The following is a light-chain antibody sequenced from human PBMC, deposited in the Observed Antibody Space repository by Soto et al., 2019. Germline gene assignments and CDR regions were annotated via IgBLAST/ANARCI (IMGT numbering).Light chain of an antibody. CDR3: LSYTGSSTSYV. Sequence: QSVLTQPASVSGSPGQSITISCSGTRSDIGSYNYVAWYQQFPGKTPKILIYGVSNRPSGVSSRFSGSKSGNTASLTISGLQAEEESDYYCLSYTGSSTSYVFGSGAKLTVL. CDR1: RSDIGSYNY. CDR2: GVS. V-gene: IGLV2-14*01. J-gene: IGLJ1*01.